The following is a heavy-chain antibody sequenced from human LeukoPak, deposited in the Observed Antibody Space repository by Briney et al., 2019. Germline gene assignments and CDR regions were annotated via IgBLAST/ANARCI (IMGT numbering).Heavy chain of an antibody. V-gene: IGHV3-21*01. J-gene: IGHJ4*02. D-gene: IGHD2-2*01. CDR1: GFTFRDYT. Sequence: GGSLRLSCAASGFTFRDYTMNWVRQAPGKGLEWVSAISKSGTYIKYADSVRGRFTVSRDNAKNSLFLQMDSLRVEDTAVYFCAREVLIVVEPAANTIDYWGQGTRVTVSS. CDR2: ISKSGTYI. CDR3: AREVLIVVEPAANTIDY.